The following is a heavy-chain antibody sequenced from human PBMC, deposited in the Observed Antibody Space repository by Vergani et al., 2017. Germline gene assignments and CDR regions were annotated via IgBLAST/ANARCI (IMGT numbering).Heavy chain of an antibody. CDR1: GFTFSSYA. J-gene: IGHJ2*01. CDR3: ARDSGVIIDSVRGAKVSNWYFDL. V-gene: IGHV3-30*01. Sequence: QVQLVESGGGVVQPGRSLRLSCAASGFTFSSYAMHWVRQAPGKGLEWVAVISYDGSNKYYADSVKGRFTISRDNSKNTLYLQMNSLRAEDTAVYYCARDSGVIIDSVRGAKVSNWYFDLWGRGTLVTVSS. D-gene: IGHD3-10*01. CDR2: ISYDGSNK.